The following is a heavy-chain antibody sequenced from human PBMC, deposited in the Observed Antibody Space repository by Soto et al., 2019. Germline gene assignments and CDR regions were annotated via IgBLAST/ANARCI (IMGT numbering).Heavy chain of an antibody. J-gene: IGHJ3*02. D-gene: IGHD2-2*01. Sequence: GESLKISCKGSGYSFTNYWIGWVRQMPGKGLEWMGIIYPGNSDTRYSPSFQGQVTISADKSISTAHLQWSSLKASDTAMYYCARQREACSSTSCYYPFDIWGPGXMVTVSS. CDR2: IYPGNSDT. V-gene: IGHV5-51*01. CDR1: GYSFTNYW. CDR3: ARQREACSSTSCYYPFDI.